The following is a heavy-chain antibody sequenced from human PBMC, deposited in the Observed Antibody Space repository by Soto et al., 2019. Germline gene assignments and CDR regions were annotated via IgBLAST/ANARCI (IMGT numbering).Heavy chain of an antibody. J-gene: IGHJ6*02. CDR1: GGSISSSSYY. V-gene: IGHV4-39*01. CDR3: AREDYGIVGATTHYYYYYGMDV. CDR2: IYYSGST. D-gene: IGHD1-26*01. Sequence: SETLSLTCTVSGGSISSSSYYWGWIRQPPGKGLEWIGSIYYSGSTYYNPSLKSRVTISVDTSKNQFSLTLSSVTAADTAVYYCAREDYGIVGATTHYYYYYGMDVWGQGTTVTVSS.